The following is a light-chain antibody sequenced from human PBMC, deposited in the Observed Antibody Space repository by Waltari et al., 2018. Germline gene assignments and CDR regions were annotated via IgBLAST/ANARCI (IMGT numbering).Light chain of an antibody. CDR1: QAIGHNF. V-gene: IGKV3-20*01. CDR2: GAS. CDR3: EQYDGSVLT. Sequence: IVLTQSPDTLSLSPGERATLSCRASQAIGHNFLVWYQQKPGQAPRLLIQGASRRATGVPDRFSGSGSGTDFALTISRLEVEDFAVYYCEQYDGSVLTFGGGTKLEIK. J-gene: IGKJ4*01.